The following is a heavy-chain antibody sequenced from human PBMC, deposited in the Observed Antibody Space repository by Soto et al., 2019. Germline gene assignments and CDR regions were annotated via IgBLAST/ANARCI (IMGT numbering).Heavy chain of an antibody. Sequence: QVQLVESGGGVVQPGRSLRLSCAASGFTFSSYAMHWVRQAPGKGLAWVAVISYDGSNKYYADSVKGRFIISRDTSKNTLYQQLNSRRAEDTAVYYWASDGIAAAGPYFDYWGQGTLVTVSS. CDR1: GFTFSSYA. V-gene: IGHV3-30-3*01. J-gene: IGHJ4*02. CDR2: ISYDGSNK. CDR3: ASDGIAAAGPYFDY. D-gene: IGHD6-13*01.